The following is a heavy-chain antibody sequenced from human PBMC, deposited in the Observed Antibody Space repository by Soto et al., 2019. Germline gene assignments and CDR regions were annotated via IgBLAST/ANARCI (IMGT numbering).Heavy chain of an antibody. CDR3: ARTALNDFWSGYQAFDI. CDR1: GYSFTSYW. D-gene: IGHD3-3*01. J-gene: IGHJ3*02. CDR2: IYPGDSDT. Sequence: GESLKISCKGSGYSFTSYWIGWVRQMPGKGLEWMGIIYPGDSDTRYSPSFQGQVTISADKSISTAYLQWSSLKASDTAMYYCARTALNDFWSGYQAFDIWGQGTMVTVSS. V-gene: IGHV5-51*01.